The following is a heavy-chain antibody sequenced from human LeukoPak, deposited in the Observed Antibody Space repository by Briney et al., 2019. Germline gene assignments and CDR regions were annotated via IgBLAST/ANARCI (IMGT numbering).Heavy chain of an antibody. V-gene: IGHV4-30-2*01. J-gene: IGHJ4*02. CDR3: ASKPVVGAYYFDY. CDR2: IYHSGST. Sequence: SETLSLTCTVSGGSISSGGYYWSWIRQPPGKGLEWIGYIYHSGSTYYNPSLKSRVTISVDRSKNQFSLKLSSVTAADTAVYYCASKPVVGAYYFDYWGQGTLVTVSS. CDR1: GGSISSGGYY. D-gene: IGHD1-26*01.